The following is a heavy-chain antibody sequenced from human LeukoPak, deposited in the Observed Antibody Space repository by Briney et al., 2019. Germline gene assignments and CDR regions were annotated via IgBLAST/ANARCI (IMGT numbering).Heavy chain of an antibody. CDR2: ITASGGNT. CDR3: AKGNGYSYGRYYFDY. CDR1: GFTLSKSW. D-gene: IGHD5-18*01. J-gene: IGHJ4*02. Sequence: GGSLRLSCAASGFTLSKSWIHWVRQAPGKGLEWVSAITASGGNTYYADSVKGRFTISRDNSKNTLYLQVNSLRAEDTAVYYCAKGNGYSYGRYYFDYWGQGTLVTVSS. V-gene: IGHV3-23*01.